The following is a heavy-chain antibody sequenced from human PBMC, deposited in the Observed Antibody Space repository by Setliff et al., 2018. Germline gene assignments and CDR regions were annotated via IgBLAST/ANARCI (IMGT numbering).Heavy chain of an antibody. Sequence: SETLSLTCVVSGYSISNGFYWGWIRQSPVKGLEWIGSLFDGGSAYYSPSLKSRASISLDASKNQFALKLTSATAADTAVYYCARDPHYDPTYSLPGHAFDFWGQGIVVTVSS. D-gene: IGHD3-22*01. CDR3: ARDPHYDPTYSLPGHAFDF. CDR1: GYSISNGFY. CDR2: LFDGGSA. V-gene: IGHV4-38-2*02. J-gene: IGHJ3*01.